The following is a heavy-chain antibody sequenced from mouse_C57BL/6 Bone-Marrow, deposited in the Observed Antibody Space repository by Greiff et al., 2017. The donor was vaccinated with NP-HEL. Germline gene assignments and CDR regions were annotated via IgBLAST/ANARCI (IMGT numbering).Heavy chain of an antibody. CDR2: ISNLAYSI. J-gene: IGHJ3*01. Sequence: EVHLVESGGGLVQPGGSLKLSCAASGFTFSDYGMAWVRQAPRKGPEWVAFISNLAYSIYYADTVTGRFTISRENAKNTLYLEMSSLSSEDTAMYYCARGDYGAWFAYWGQGTLVTVSS. D-gene: IGHD2-4*01. CDR3: ARGDYGAWFAY. CDR1: GFTFSDYG. V-gene: IGHV5-15*01.